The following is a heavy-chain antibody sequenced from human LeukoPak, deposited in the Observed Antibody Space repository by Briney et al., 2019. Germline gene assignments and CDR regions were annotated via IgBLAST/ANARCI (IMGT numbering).Heavy chain of an antibody. CDR3: ARGPTPYGMDV. Sequence: SETLSLTCAVYGGSFSGYYWSWIRQPPGKGLEWIGEINHSGSTNYNPSLKSRVTISVDTSKSQFSLKLSSVTAADTAVYYCARGPTPYGMDVWGKGTTVTVSS. V-gene: IGHV4-34*01. CDR1: GGSFSGYY. J-gene: IGHJ6*04. D-gene: IGHD2-15*01. CDR2: INHSGST.